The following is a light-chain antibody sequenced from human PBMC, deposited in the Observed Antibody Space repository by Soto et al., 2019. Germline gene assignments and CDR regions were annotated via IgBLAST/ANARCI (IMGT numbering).Light chain of an antibody. CDR2: DAS. CDR3: QQSYTVPLT. J-gene: IGKJ4*01. CDR1: QSSNTY. Sequence: DVQMTQSPSSLSASVGDSVTITCRASQSSNTYLNWYQQKPRKAPKLLIHDASTLQSGVPSRFSGSGSGTDFTLTISSLQPEDFGSYYCQQSYTVPLTFGGGSKVEI. V-gene: IGKV1-39*01.